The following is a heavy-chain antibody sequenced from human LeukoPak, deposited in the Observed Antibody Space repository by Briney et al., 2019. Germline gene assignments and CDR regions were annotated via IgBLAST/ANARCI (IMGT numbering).Heavy chain of an antibody. V-gene: IGHV1-69*05. Sequence: SVKVSCMVSGGTFSSYTISWVRQAPGQGLEWMGGIIPIFGTANYAQKFQGRVTITTDESTSTAYMELSSLRSEDTAVYYCARGQALGATTTYFDYWGQGTLVTVSS. CDR2: IIPIFGTA. CDR3: ARGQALGATTTYFDY. CDR1: GGTFSSYT. J-gene: IGHJ4*02. D-gene: IGHD1-26*01.